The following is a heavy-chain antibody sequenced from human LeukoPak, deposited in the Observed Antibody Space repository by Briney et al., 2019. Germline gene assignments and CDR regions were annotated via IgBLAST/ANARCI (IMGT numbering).Heavy chain of an antibody. J-gene: IGHJ3*02. CDR2: TRNKANSYTT. CDR3: AREEDAFDI. V-gene: IGHV3-72*01. Sequence: GGPLRLSCAASGFTFCDYYMHWVRQAPEKGGEGVDRTRNKANSYTTEYAAAVKGRFTISRDDSKNSLYLQMNSLKTKDTAVYYCAREEDAFDIWGQGTMVTVSS. CDR1: GFTFCDYY.